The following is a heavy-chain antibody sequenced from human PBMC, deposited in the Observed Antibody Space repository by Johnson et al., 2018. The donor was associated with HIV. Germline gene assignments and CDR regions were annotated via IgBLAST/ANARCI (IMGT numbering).Heavy chain of an antibody. V-gene: IGHV3-20*04. CDR1: GFTFDDYG. CDR3: ATLVYYDSSALRMYAFDI. Sequence: EQLVESGGGVVRPGGSLRLSCAASGFTFDDYGMSWVRQVPGKGLEWVSGINWNGGGTGYADSVKGRFTISRDNAKNSLYLQMNSLRAEDTALYYCATLVYYDSSALRMYAFDIWGQGTMVTVSS. CDR2: INWNGGGT. J-gene: IGHJ3*02. D-gene: IGHD3-22*01.